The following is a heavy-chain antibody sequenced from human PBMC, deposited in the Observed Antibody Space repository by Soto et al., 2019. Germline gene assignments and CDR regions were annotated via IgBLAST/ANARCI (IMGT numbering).Heavy chain of an antibody. CDR1: GFTFRRYA. J-gene: IGHJ4*02. CDR3: AVPYSSWTGTDHY. V-gene: IGHV3-23*01. CDR2: ISGSGDTT. Sequence: PGGSLRLSCTASGFTFRRYAMSWVRQAPGKGLEWVSAISGSGDTTFYADSVKGRFTISRDNSKSMLFLQMNSLRAEDTAIYYCAVPYSSWTGTDHYWGRGTLVTVSS. D-gene: IGHD6-13*01.